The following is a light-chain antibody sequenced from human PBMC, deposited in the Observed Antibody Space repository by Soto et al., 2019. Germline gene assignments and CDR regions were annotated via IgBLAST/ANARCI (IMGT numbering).Light chain of an antibody. CDR3: QQYNKWPPQT. V-gene: IGKV3-15*01. Sequence: EIVMTQSPATLSVSPGERATLSCRASQSVSSNLAWYQQKPGQAPRLLIYGASTRATGIPARFSGSGSGTDFTLTISSRQSEDFAVCDCQQYNKWPPQTFGQGTKVEIK. J-gene: IGKJ1*01. CDR2: GAS. CDR1: QSVSSN.